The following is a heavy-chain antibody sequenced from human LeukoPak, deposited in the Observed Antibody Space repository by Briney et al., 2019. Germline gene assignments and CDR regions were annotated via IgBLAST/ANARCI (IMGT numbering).Heavy chain of an antibody. J-gene: IGHJ1*01. D-gene: IGHD3-22*01. CDR2: IWYDGSNK. CDR1: GFTFSSYG. CDR3: AKQGSAYYYVNL. V-gene: IGHV3-33*06. Sequence: GGSLRLSCAASGFTFSSYGMHWVRQAPGKGLEWVAVIWYDGSNKYYADSVKGRFTISRDNSKNTLYLQMNSLRAEDTAVYYCAKQGSAYYYVNLWGQGTLVTVSS.